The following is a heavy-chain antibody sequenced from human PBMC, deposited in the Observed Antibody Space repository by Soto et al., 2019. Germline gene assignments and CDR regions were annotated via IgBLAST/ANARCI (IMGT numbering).Heavy chain of an antibody. Sequence: ASVKVSCNASGYTFTGYYMHWVRQAPGQGLEWMGWTNPNSSGTNYAQKFQGRVTMTRDTSISTAYMELSRLRSDDTAVYYCARARGWFGDENWFDPWGQGTLVTVSS. J-gene: IGHJ5*02. CDR3: ARARGWFGDENWFDP. V-gene: IGHV1-2*02. CDR1: GYTFTGYY. D-gene: IGHD3-10*01. CDR2: TNPNSSGT.